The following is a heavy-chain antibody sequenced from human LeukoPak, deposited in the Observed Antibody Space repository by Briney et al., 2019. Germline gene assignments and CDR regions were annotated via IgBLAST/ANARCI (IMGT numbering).Heavy chain of an antibody. CDR2: IKQDGSER. CDR3: ARDGGTDWYDP. D-gene: IGHD3-16*01. CDR1: GFTFNRYW. J-gene: IGHJ5*02. V-gene: IGHV3-7*01. Sequence: PGGSLRLSCVAYGFTFNRYWMTWLRQAPGKGLEWVANIKQDGSERAYVDSVKGRFTISRDNAENSLFLQMNSLRVEDTAFYYCARDGGTDWYDPWGQGTLVTVSS.